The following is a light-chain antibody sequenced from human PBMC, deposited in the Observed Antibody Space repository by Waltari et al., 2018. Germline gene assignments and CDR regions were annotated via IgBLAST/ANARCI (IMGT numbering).Light chain of an antibody. CDR3: QTGGHGTWV. Sequence: PGKVPRYWVTVNSGGSHTKGSEMPDRFSGSSCGAERYLTLASLQSEDEADYFCQTGGHGTWVFGGGTKLTVL. J-gene: IGLJ3*02. CDR2: VNSGGSH. V-gene: IGLV4-69*01.